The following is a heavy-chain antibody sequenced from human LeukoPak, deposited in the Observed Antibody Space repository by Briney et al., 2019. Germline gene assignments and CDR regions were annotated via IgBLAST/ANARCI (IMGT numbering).Heavy chain of an antibody. V-gene: IGHV3-7*01. Sequence: GESLTLSCAASGFTFSSYWMSWVRPAPGKGLEWVANIKQDGSEKYYVDSVKGRFTISRDNAKTSLYLQMNSLRAEDTAVYYCARAKVTYYDFWSGYTYYYYMDVWGKGTTVTVSS. D-gene: IGHD3-3*01. CDR2: IKQDGSEK. J-gene: IGHJ6*03. CDR3: ARAKVTYYDFWSGYTYYYYMDV. CDR1: GFTFSSYW.